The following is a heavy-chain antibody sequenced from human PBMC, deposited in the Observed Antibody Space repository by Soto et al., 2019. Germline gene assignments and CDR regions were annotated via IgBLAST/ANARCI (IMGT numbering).Heavy chain of an antibody. J-gene: IGHJ6*02. CDR1: GYSISSDYYH. Sequence: PSETLSVTCTVSGYSISSDYYHWSWIRQSPGKGLEWIGYIYHSGSILYNPSLKSRVTISVDTSKNQFSLHLTSVTAADTAVYFCSLEDDGGDSLYVCGQRTTVTVSS. D-gene: IGHD1-1*01. CDR2: IYHSGSI. V-gene: IGHV4-30-4*08. CDR3: SLEDDGGDSLYV.